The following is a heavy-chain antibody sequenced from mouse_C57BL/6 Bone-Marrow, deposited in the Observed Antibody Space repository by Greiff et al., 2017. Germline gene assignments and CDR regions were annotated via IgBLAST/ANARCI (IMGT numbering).Heavy chain of an antibody. Sequence: EVQRVESGGDLVKPGGSLKLSCAASGFTFSSYGLSWVRQTPDKRLEWVATISSGGSYTYYPDSVKGRFTISRDNAKNTLYLQMSSLKSEDTAMYYCARQVPSWDNYAMDYWGQGTSVTVSS. V-gene: IGHV5-6*01. CDR1: GFTFSSYG. J-gene: IGHJ4*01. D-gene: IGHD4-1*01. CDR3: ARQVPSWDNYAMDY. CDR2: ISSGGSYT.